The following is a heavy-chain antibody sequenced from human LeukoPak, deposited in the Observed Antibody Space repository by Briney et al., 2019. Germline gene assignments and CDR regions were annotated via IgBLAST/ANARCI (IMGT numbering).Heavy chain of an antibody. CDR2: IRSRAYGATT. CDR1: GFTFSDYY. J-gene: IGHJ6*03. Sequence: GGSLRLSCAASGFTFSDYYMSWVRQAPGKGLEWAGLIRSRAYGATTEYAASVKGRFTISRDDSKSIAFLQMNSLKTEDTAVYYCSRADYYGSGSPISLDVWGKGTTVTVS. V-gene: IGHV3-49*04. CDR3: SRADYYGSGSPISLDV. D-gene: IGHD3-10*01.